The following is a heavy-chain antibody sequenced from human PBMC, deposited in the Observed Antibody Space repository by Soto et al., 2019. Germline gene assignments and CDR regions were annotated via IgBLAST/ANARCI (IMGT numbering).Heavy chain of an antibody. V-gene: IGHV3-23*01. J-gene: IGHJ4*02. D-gene: IGHD2-2*02. CDR3: AKDIVVVPAAIMSRGDY. CDR1: GFTFSSYA. CDR2: ISGSGGST. Sequence: GGSLRLSCAASGFTFSSYAMSWVRQAPGKGLEWVSAISGSGGSTYYADSVKGRFTISRDNSKNTLYLQMNSLRAEDTAVDYGAKDIVVVPAAIMSRGDYWGQGTLVTVSS.